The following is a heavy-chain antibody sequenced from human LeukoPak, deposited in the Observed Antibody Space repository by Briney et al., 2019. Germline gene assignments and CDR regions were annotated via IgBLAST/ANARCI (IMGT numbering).Heavy chain of an antibody. CDR3: ARRYCSSTSCNPYFFDF. Sequence: PGESLKISCKGSGYTFTNYYIGWVRRMPGKGLEWMGIISPGDSEARYSPSFQGQVTISADKSISTAYLRWSSLKASDSAIYYCARRYCSSTSCNPYFFDFWGQGTLVTVSS. CDR1: GYTFTNYY. CDR2: ISPGDSEA. V-gene: IGHV5-51*01. D-gene: IGHD2-2*01. J-gene: IGHJ4*02.